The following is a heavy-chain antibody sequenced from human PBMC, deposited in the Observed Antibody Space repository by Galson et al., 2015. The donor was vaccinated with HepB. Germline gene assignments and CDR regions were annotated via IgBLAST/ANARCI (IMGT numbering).Heavy chain of an antibody. D-gene: IGHD3-16*01. J-gene: IGHJ6*03. Sequence: SVKVSCKASGGTFSSYAISWVRQAPGQGLEWMGGIVPIFGTANYAQKFQGRVTITADESTSTAYMELSSLRSEDTAVYYCARDRRMITFGGEINYYYYYMDVWGKGTTVTVSS. CDR2: IVPIFGTA. CDR3: ARDRRMITFGGEINYYYYYMDV. CDR1: GGTFSSYA. V-gene: IGHV1-69*13.